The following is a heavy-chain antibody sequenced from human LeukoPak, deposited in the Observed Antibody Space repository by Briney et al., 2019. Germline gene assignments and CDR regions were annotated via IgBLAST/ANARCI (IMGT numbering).Heavy chain of an antibody. D-gene: IGHD3-22*01. Sequence: GGSLRLSCAASGFTFSSYSMNWVRQAPGKGLEWVSSISSSSSYIYYADSVKGRFTISRDNAKNSLYLQMNSLRAEDTAVYYCARDGDYDSSGYYYNWFDPWGQGTLVTVSS. CDR3: ARDGDYDSSGYYYNWFDP. CDR2: ISSSSSYI. J-gene: IGHJ5*02. CDR1: GFTFSSYS. V-gene: IGHV3-21*01.